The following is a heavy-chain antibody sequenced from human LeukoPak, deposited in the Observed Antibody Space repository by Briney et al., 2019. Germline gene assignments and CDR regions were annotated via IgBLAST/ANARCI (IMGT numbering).Heavy chain of an antibody. V-gene: IGHV3-23*01. Sequence: GGSLRLSFAASGFPFSSYAMSWVRPAPGKGLEGVSAISCSGGSTYHSDSVKGRFTISRDNSKNTLYLQMNSLRAEDTAVYYCAKDPSNYEFWSGNFDYWGQGTLVTVSS. J-gene: IGHJ4*02. CDR2: ISCSGGST. CDR1: GFPFSSYA. CDR3: AKDPSNYEFWSGNFDY. D-gene: IGHD3-3*01.